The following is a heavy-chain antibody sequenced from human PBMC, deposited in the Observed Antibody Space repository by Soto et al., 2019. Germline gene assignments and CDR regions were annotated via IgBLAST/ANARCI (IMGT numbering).Heavy chain of an antibody. V-gene: IGHV4-39*01. Sequence: SETLPLTCTLSRGSITSSTYNCGWIRQPPGTGLEWIGTISDSGSTNYNPSLKSRVSMSLYTSKNQYSLKLSSVAAAETAGYYCARHVRPSFDYWGRGTRVSVAS. CDR1: RGSITSSTYN. CDR3: ARHVRPSFDY. CDR2: ISDSGST. J-gene: IGHJ4*02.